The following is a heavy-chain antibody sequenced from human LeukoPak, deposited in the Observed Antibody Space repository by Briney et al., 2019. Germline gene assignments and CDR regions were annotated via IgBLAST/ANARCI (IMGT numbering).Heavy chain of an antibody. CDR1: GGSISSGGYS. Sequence: SQTLSLTCAVSGGSISSGGYSWSWIRQPPGTGLEWIGYIYHSGSTYYNPSLKSRVTISVDRSKNQFSLKLSSVTAADTAVYYCARGNYGDYDTLFDYWGQGTLVTVSS. J-gene: IGHJ4*02. V-gene: IGHV4-30-2*01. CDR2: IYHSGST. CDR3: ARGNYGDYDTLFDY. D-gene: IGHD4-17*01.